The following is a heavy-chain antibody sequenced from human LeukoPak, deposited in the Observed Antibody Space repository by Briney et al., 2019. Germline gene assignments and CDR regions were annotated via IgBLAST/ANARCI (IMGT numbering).Heavy chain of an antibody. V-gene: IGHV3-30*18. J-gene: IGHJ3*02. CDR2: ISYDGSNK. Sequence: PGRSLRLSCAASGFTFSSYGMHWVRQAPGKGLEWVAVISYDGSNKYYADSVKGRFTISRDNSKNTLYLQMNSLRAEDTAVYYCAKVLGEWLRLGAFDSWGQGTMVTVSS. CDR3: AKVLGEWLRLGAFDS. CDR1: GFTFSSYG. D-gene: IGHD5-12*01.